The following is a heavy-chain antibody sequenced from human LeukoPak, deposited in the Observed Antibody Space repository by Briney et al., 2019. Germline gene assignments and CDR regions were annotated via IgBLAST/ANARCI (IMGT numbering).Heavy chain of an antibody. J-gene: IGHJ4*02. D-gene: IGHD6-19*01. V-gene: IGHV3-23*01. CDR3: AKGLAVAGHSDY. CDR2: ISGSGGST. CDR1: GFTFSSHA. Sequence: GGSLRHSCAASGFTFSSHAMSWVRQAPGKGLEWVSAISGSGGSTYYADSVKGRFTIPRDKSKNTLYLQMNSLRAEDTAVYYCAKGLAVAGHSDYWGQGTLVTVSS.